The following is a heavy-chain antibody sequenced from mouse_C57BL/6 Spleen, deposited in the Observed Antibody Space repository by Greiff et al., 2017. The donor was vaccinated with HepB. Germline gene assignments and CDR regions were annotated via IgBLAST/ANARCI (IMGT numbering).Heavy chain of an antibody. V-gene: IGHV1-80*01. Sequence: QVQLQQSGAELVKPGASVKISCKASGYAFSSYWMNWVKQRPGKGLEWIGQIYPGDGDTNYNGKFKGKATLTADKSSSTAYMQLSSLTSEDSAVYFCANDYDGRAQFAYWGQGTLVTVSA. CDR3: ANDYDGRAQFAY. CDR2: IYPGDGDT. J-gene: IGHJ3*01. CDR1: GYAFSSYW. D-gene: IGHD2-4*01.